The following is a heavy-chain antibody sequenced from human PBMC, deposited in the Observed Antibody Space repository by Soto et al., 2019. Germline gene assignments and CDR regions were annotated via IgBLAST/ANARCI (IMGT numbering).Heavy chain of an antibody. V-gene: IGHV4-61*01. CDR3: ARGSGVNYYDSSGYHG. CDR1: GGSVSSGSYY. CDR2: IYYSGST. J-gene: IGHJ4*02. Sequence: SETLSLTCTVSGGSVSSGSYYWSWIRQPPGKGLEWIGYIYYSGSTNYNPSLKSRVTISVDTSKNQFSLKLSSVTAADTAVYYCARGSGVNYYDSSGYHGWGQGTLVTVSS. D-gene: IGHD3-22*01.